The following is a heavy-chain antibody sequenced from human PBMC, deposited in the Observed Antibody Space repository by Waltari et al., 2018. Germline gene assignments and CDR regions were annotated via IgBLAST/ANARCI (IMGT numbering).Heavy chain of an antibody. Sequence: QVQLVQSGAEVKKPGASVKVYCKVSGYNLTELSMHWVRQAPGKGLEWMGGFDPEDGETIYAQKFQGRVTMTEDTSTDTAYMELSSLRSEDTAVYYCAVAVITPDAFDIWGQGTMVTVSS. D-gene: IGHD3-22*01. CDR2: FDPEDGET. J-gene: IGHJ3*02. V-gene: IGHV1-24*01. CDR1: GYNLTELS. CDR3: AVAVITPDAFDI.